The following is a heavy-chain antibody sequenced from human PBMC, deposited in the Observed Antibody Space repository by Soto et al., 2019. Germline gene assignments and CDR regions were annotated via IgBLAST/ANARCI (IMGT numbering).Heavy chain of an antibody. D-gene: IGHD3-9*01. CDR3: ARALRQYDSVTGIDS. CDR1: GYTFTYSH. V-gene: IGHV1-46*01. Sequence: SVKVSCKASGYTFTYSHILWVRQAPGQGLEWIGIIHPSDGTTTYAQKFQDRVTMTRDTSTSTVYMKLTSLRFEDTAMDYCARALRQYDSVTGIDSWG. CDR2: IHPSDGTT. J-gene: IGHJ5*01.